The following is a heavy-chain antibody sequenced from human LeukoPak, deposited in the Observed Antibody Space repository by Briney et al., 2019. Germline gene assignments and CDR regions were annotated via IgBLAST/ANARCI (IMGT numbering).Heavy chain of an antibody. CDR3: ARLIRGSGTYFNYEYFQH. CDR1: GFTVSSNF. J-gene: IGHJ1*01. Sequence: GESLRLSCAASGFTVSSNFMSWVRQAPGKGLEWVSVIYSGGTTYYADSLKGRFTISRDSSKNTLYLQMNSLRADDTAVYYCARLIRGSGTYFNYEYFQHWGQGTLVTVSS. CDR2: IYSGGTT. V-gene: IGHV3-53*01. D-gene: IGHD3-10*01.